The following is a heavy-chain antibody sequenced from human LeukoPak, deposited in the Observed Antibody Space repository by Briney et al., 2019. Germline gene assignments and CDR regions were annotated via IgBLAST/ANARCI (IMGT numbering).Heavy chain of an antibody. Sequence: SXXLSLTCTVSGGSISGHYWRWIRQPPGKGLEWIGYIYYSGSTNYTPPLKSRTTISLDPSKSQFSLKLNSVTAADTAVYYCARDGDYDWYFDLWGRGTLVTVSS. J-gene: IGHJ2*01. CDR1: GGSISGHY. CDR3: ARDGDYDWYFDL. D-gene: IGHD4-17*01. CDR2: IYYSGST. V-gene: IGHV4-59*11.